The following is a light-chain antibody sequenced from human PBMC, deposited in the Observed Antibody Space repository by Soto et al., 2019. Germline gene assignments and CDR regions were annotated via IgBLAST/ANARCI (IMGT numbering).Light chain of an antibody. Sequence: DIQMTQSPSTLSASVGDRVTITCRASQSVNTWLAWYQQKPGKAPNLLIYKASNLPSGVPSRFSGSGSGTEFTLTISSLQPDDFATYYCQQYKSFPYTFGQGTKLEIK. J-gene: IGKJ2*01. CDR2: KAS. CDR1: QSVNTW. CDR3: QQYKSFPYT. V-gene: IGKV1-5*03.